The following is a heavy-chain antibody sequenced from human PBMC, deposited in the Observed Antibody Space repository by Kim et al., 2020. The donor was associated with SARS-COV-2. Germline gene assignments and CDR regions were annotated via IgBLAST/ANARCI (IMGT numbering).Heavy chain of an antibody. CDR1: GGTFSSYA. V-gene: IGHV1-69*04. CDR3: ARDGSFTTASVAYMDV. J-gene: IGHJ6*03. D-gene: IGHD2-2*01. Sequence: SVKVSCKASGGTFSSYAFSWVRQAPGQGLEWMGRIIPILGIANSAQKFQGRVTITADKSTSTVYMELSSLRSEDTAVYFCARDGSFTTASVAYMDVWGKGTTVTVSS. CDR2: IIPILGIA.